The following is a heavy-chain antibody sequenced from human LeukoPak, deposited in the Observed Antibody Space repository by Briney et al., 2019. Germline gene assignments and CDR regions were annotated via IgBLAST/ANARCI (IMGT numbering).Heavy chain of an antibody. V-gene: IGHV4-34*01. CDR2: INHSGST. CDR3: ARASSYYDILTGPLAVGYMDV. CDR1: GGSFSGYY. D-gene: IGHD3-9*01. Sequence: KPSETLSLTCAVYGGSFSGYYWSWIRQPPGKGLEWMGEINHSGSTNYNPSLKSRVTISVDTSKNQFSLKLSSVTAADTAVYYCARASSYYDILTGPLAVGYMDVWGKGTTVTVSS. J-gene: IGHJ6*03.